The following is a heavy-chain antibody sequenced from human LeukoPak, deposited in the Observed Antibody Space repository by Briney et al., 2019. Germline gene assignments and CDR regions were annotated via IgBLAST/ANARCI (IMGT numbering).Heavy chain of an antibody. V-gene: IGHV3-30*03. CDR1: GFTFGYYG. CDR2: ITYDGTDE. J-gene: IGHJ4*02. D-gene: IGHD2-15*01. CDR3: VRQAQEDY. Sequence: GGSLRLSCAASGFTFGYYGMHWVRQVPDKGLEWVAVITYDGTDEYYADSVKGRFTISRDNSKDMLFLQMNNLRVEDTAVYYCVRQAQEDYWGQGTLVTVSS.